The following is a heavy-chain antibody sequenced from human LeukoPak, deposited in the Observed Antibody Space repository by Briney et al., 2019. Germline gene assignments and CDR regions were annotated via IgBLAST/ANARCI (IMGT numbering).Heavy chain of an antibody. D-gene: IGHD3-16*01. CDR1: GASITSDDFY. J-gene: IGHJ1*01. V-gene: IGHV4-31*03. CDR2: IYYTGST. CDR3: ARGPPFAS. Sequence: SETLSLTCTVSGASITSDDFYWNWIRQHPGKGLEWIGYIYYTGSTCYNSSLKSRVTISIDTSKNQFSLNLSSVTAADTAVYYCARGPPFASWGQGTLVTVSS.